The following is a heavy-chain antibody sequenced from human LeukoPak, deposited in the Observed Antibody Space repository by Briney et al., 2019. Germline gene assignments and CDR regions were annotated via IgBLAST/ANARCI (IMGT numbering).Heavy chain of an antibody. Sequence: PGGSLRLSCAASGFTFSSYAMHWVRQAPGKGLEWVAVISYDGSNKYYADSVKGRFTISRDNSKNTLYLQMNSLRAEDTAVYYCATDIIAAAGPDFDYWGQGTLVTVSS. V-gene: IGHV3-30-3*01. J-gene: IGHJ4*02. CDR3: ATDIIAAAGPDFDY. CDR2: ISYDGSNK. CDR1: GFTFSSYA. D-gene: IGHD6-13*01.